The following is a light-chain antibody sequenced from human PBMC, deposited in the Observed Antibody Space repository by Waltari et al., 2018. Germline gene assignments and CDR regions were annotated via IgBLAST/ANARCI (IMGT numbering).Light chain of an antibody. CDR2: AAP. J-gene: IGKJ3*01. V-gene: IGKV1-9*01. CDR3: QQLNSYE. CDR1: QGISSY. Sequence: IQFTQSPSSPSASVGDRVTITWRASQGISSYLAWYPQKPGKSPKLLIYAAPTLQIGVPSRFSGSGSATEFTLTIRSLQPEELATYYCQQLNSYEFCPTAKVD.